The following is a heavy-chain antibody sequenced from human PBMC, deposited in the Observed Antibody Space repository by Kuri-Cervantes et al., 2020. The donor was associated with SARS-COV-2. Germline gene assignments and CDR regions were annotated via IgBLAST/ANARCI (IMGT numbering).Heavy chain of an antibody. CDR3: AAGIAVAGMSYYGMDV. CDR2: IVVGSGNT. J-gene: IGHJ6*02. V-gene: IGHV1-58*02. CDR1: GFTFTSSA. Sequence: SVKVSCKASGFTFTSSAMQWVRQARGQRLEWIGWIVVGSGNTNYAQKFQERVTITRDMSTSTAYMELSSLRSEDTAVYYCAAGIAVAGMSYYGMDVWGQGTTVTVAS. D-gene: IGHD6-19*01.